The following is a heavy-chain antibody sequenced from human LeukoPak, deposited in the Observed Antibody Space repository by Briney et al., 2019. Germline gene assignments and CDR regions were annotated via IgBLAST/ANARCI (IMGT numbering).Heavy chain of an antibody. D-gene: IGHD4-17*01. CDR3: ATRRPDYGDHRPFLDI. J-gene: IGHJ3*02. CDR1: GFTVRSNY. V-gene: IGHV3-66*01. CDR2: IYSGGNT. Sequence: GGSLRLSCAASGFTVRSNYMSGVRQAPGKGLEGGSIIYSGGNTYYADSVKGRFTISRDNSKDTLYVQMTSLRAEDTAVYYCATRRPDYGDHRPFLDIWGQGTMVTVSS.